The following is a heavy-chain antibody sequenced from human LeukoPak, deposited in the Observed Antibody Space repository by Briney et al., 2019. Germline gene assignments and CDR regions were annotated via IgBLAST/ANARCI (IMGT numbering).Heavy chain of an antibody. CDR2: ISVYNGNT. J-gene: IGHJ4*02. CDR1: DYRFSSYS. Sequence: ASVKVSCKASDYRFSSYSLSWVRQAPGQGLEWLGWISVYNGNTEYAQKFQGRVSMTTDTSTSTAYMELRTLTSDDTAVYYCAIGVTRSKYYFDYWGQGTLVTVSS. D-gene: IGHD2-2*01. CDR3: AIGVTRSKYYFDY. V-gene: IGHV1-18*01.